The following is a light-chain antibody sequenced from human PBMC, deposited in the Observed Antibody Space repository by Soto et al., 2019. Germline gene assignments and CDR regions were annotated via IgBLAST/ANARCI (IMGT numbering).Light chain of an antibody. V-gene: IGKV1-5*03. CDR3: QQYDYYPYT. CDR1: QSISSW. Sequence: DIQMTQSPSTLSASVGDRVTITCRASQSISSWLAWYQQKSGEAPKILIYKASSLESGVPSRFSVSGSGTEFTLTISSLQPDDFATYYCQQYDYYPYTFGQGTKLEIK. J-gene: IGKJ2*01. CDR2: KAS.